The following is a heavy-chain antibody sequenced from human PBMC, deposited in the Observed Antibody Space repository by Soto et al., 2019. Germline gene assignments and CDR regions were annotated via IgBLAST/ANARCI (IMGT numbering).Heavy chain of an antibody. CDR3: ARNRGGFQDCSGGSCYFDY. CDR1: GGTFSSYA. CDR2: IIPIFGTA. J-gene: IGHJ4*02. V-gene: IGHV1-69*13. Sequence: SVKVSCKASGGTFSSYAISWVRQAPGQGLEWMGGIIPIFGTANYAQKFQGRVTITADESTSTAYMELSSLRSEDTAVYYCARNRGGFQDCSGGSCYFDYWGQGTLVTVSS. D-gene: IGHD2-15*01.